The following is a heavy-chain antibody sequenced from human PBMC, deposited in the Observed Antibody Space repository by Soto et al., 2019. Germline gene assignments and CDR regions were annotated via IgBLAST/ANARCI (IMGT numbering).Heavy chain of an antibody. J-gene: IGHJ4*02. CDR1: GGTFSNYA. D-gene: IGHD3-22*01. CDR3: AREPPYYDSSGYFYFDS. CDR2: IIPIYGRT. V-gene: IGHV1-69*13. Sequence: GASVKVSCKASGGTFSNYAISWVRQVPGQGPEWMGGIIPIYGRTNYAQNFQGRVTITADEPTSTAYMELSSLRFEDTAMYYCAREPPYYDSSGYFYFDSWGQGTLVTVSS.